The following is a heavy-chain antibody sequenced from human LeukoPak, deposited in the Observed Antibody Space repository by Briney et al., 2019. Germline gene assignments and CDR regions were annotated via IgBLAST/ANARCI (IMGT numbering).Heavy chain of an antibody. CDR2: IYYSGNT. CDR1: GGSISSYY. V-gene: IGHV4-59*01. J-gene: IGHJ6*03. Sequence: SETLSLTCTVSGGSISSYYWSWIRQSPGKGLEWIGYIYYSGNTNYNPSVKSRVTISVDTSKNRFSLKLSSMTAADTAVYYCARTVRPGVNYYYYYMDVWGRGTTVTVSS. D-gene: IGHD6-6*01. CDR3: ARTVRPGVNYYYYYMDV.